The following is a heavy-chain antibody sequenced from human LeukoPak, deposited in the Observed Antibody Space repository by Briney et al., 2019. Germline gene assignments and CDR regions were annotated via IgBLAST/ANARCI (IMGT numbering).Heavy chain of an antibody. D-gene: IGHD3-10*01. CDR3: ARARRSGGITMIRGVKDRGWFDS. Sequence: GSLRLSCAASGFTFSSYGMHWVRQAPGKGLEWVAFIRPDGDNKYYADSVKGRFTISRDNSKNTLYLQMNSLRAEDTAVHYCARARRSGGITMIRGVKDRGWFDSWGQGTLVTVSS. CDR1: GFTFSSYG. CDR2: IRPDGDNK. J-gene: IGHJ5*01. V-gene: IGHV3-30*02.